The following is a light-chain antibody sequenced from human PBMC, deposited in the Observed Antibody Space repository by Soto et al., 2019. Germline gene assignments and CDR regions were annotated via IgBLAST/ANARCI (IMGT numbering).Light chain of an antibody. CDR2: GAS. V-gene: IGKV3-15*01. CDR1: QSVGRN. J-gene: IGKJ1*01. Sequence: EIVMTQSPATLSVSPGERATLSCRASQSVGRNLAWYQQKPGQSPRLLVYGASTRATGITARFSGSGSGTDFTLSISSLQSQDSAIYYCQHYYNWPRTFGQGTKVDTK. CDR3: QHYYNWPRT.